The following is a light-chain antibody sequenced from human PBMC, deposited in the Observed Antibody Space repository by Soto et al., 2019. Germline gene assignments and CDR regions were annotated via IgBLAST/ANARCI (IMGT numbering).Light chain of an antibody. CDR3: QQVNSHPLT. CDR1: QGIGSY. CDR2: DAF. V-gene: IGKV1-9*01. J-gene: IGKJ4*01. Sequence: IQLTQSPSSLSASVGDRVTITCRASQGIGSYLVWYQQKPGKAPKLLIYDAFTLQSGVPSRFSGSGSGTDFTLTISSLQPEDYESYYCQQVNSHPLTFGGGTKVDIK.